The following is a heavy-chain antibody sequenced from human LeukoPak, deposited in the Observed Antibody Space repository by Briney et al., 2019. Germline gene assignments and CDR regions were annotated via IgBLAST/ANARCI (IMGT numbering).Heavy chain of an antibody. V-gene: IGHV3-74*01. CDR3: ARDHYDSSGYYYEGDAFDI. J-gene: IGHJ3*02. Sequence: HPGGSLRLSCAASGFTFSSYWMSWVRQAPGKGLVWVSRINSDGSSTRYADSVKGRFIISRDNVKNTLYLQMNSLRAEDTAVYYCARDHYDSSGYYYEGDAFDIWGQGTMVTVSS. CDR1: GFTFSSYW. D-gene: IGHD3-22*01. CDR2: INSDGSST.